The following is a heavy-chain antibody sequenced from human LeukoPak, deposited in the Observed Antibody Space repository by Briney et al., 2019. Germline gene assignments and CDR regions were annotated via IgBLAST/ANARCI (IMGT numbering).Heavy chain of an antibody. CDR3: ARMPYDSSGYYQH. Sequence: YTFXXXGISWGREAAGQGGEGRGEISPYNRNTNYAQKLQGRVTMTTHTSTSTVYMELRSLRSDDTAVYYCARMPYDSSGYYQHWGQGTLVTVSS. CDR1: YTFXXXG. D-gene: IGHD3-22*01. J-gene: IGHJ1*01. V-gene: IGHV1-18*01. CDR2: ISPYNRNT.